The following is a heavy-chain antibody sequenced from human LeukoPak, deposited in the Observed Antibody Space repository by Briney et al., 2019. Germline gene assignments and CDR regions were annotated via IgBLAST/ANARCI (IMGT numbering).Heavy chain of an antibody. J-gene: IGHJ4*02. CDR3: AREGYYYDSSGYYCVDY. Sequence: SETLSLTCTVSGGSISTYYWSWIRQPAGKGLEWIGRIYTSGSTNYNPSLKSRVTMSVDTSKNQFSLKLSSVTAADTAVYYCAREGYYYDSSGYYCVDYWGQGTLVTVSS. CDR1: GGSISTYY. D-gene: IGHD3-22*01. V-gene: IGHV4-4*07. CDR2: IYTSGST.